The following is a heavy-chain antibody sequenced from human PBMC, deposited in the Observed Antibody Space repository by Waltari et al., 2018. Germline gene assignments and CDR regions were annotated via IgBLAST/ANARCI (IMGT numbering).Heavy chain of an antibody. J-gene: IGHJ4*02. Sequence: QVQLQQWGAGLLKPSETLSLTCDVSGGSFSGYYWGWIRQPPGKGLEWIGEINHSGSTNYNPSLKSRVTISVDTSKNQFSLKLSSVTAADTAVYYCARGLRGHAVDWGQGTLVTVSS. CDR1: GGSFSGYY. D-gene: IGHD6-19*01. V-gene: IGHV4-34*01. CDR3: ARGLRGHAVD. CDR2: INHSGST.